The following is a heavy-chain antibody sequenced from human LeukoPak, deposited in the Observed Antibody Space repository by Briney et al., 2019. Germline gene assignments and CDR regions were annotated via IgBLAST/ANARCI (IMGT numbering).Heavy chain of an antibody. CDR3: ARHHSSGWYDVTFDI. J-gene: IGHJ3*02. CDR1: GGSISSYY. Sequence: SETLSLTCTVSGGSISSYYWSWIRQPPGKGLEWIGYIYYSGSTNYNPSLKSRVTISVDTSKNQFSLKLSSVTAADTAVYYCARHHSSGWYDVTFDIWGQRTMVTVSS. D-gene: IGHD6-19*01. CDR2: IYYSGST. V-gene: IGHV4-59*08.